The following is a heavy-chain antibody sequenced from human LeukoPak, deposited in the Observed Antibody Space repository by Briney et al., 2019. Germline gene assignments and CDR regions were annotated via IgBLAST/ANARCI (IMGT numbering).Heavy chain of an antibody. CDR1: GFTFSSYG. V-gene: IGHV3-30*03. CDR2: ISSDGSNK. D-gene: IGHD2/OR15-2a*01. CDR3: ARGGGYYDYYYYYYMNV. Sequence: PGGSLRLSCAASGFTFSSYGMHWVRQAPGKGLDWVAVISSDGSNKYYADSVKGRFTISRDNSKNTLYLQMNSLRAEDTAVYYCARGGGYYDYYYYYYMNVWGKGTTVTVSS. J-gene: IGHJ6*03.